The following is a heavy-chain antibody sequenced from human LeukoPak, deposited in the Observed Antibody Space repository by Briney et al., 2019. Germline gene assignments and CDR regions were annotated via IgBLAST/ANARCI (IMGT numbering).Heavy chain of an antibody. Sequence: KPSETLSLTCDVYGGSFSGYYWSWIRQPPGKGLEWIGEINHSGSTNYNPSLKSRVTISVDTSKNQFSLKLSSVTAADTAVYYCARGIPSSTSCYADPWGQGTLVTVSS. D-gene: IGHD2-2*01. V-gene: IGHV4-34*01. CDR2: INHSGST. J-gene: IGHJ5*02. CDR3: ARGIPSSTSCYADP. CDR1: GGSFSGYY.